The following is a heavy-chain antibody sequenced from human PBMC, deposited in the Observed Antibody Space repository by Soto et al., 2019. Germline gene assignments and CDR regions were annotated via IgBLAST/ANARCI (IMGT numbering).Heavy chain of an antibody. CDR2: IIPIFGTA. J-gene: IGHJ4*02. V-gene: IGHV1-69*13. CDR1: GGTFSSYA. CDR3: ARDRDSSGSYLDY. Sequence: SVKVSCKASGGTFSSYAISWVRQAPGQGLEWMGGIIPIFGTANYAQKFQGRVTITADESTSTAYMQLSSLRSEDTAVYYCARDRDSSGSYLDYWGQGTLVTVSS. D-gene: IGHD3-22*01.